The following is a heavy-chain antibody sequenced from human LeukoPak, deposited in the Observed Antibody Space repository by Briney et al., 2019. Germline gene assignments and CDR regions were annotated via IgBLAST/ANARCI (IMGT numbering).Heavy chain of an antibody. V-gene: IGHV1-69*04. D-gene: IGHD2-8*01. CDR2: IIPILGIA. J-gene: IGHJ4*02. CDR1: GGTFSSYA. Sequence: GASVKVSCKASGGTFSSYAISWVRQAPGQGLEWMGRIIPILGIANYAQKLQGRVTMTTDTSTSTAYMELRSLRSDDTAVYYCARDPYCTNGVCYDYWGQGTLVTVSS. CDR3: ARDPYCTNGVCYDY.